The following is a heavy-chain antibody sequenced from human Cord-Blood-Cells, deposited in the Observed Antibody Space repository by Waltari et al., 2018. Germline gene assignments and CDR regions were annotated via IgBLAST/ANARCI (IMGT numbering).Heavy chain of an antibody. V-gene: IGHV3-33*01. CDR2: IWYDGSNK. CDR3: ARDVNYDILTGYYKGGFDY. J-gene: IGHJ4*02. D-gene: IGHD3-9*01. CDR1: GFTFSSYG. Sequence: QVQLVESGGGVVQPGRSLRLSCAASGFTFSSYGMHWVRQAPGQGLEWVAVIWYDGSNKYYADSVKGRFTISRDNSKNTLYLQMNSLRAEDTAVYYCARDVNYDILTGYYKGGFDYWGQGTLVTVSS.